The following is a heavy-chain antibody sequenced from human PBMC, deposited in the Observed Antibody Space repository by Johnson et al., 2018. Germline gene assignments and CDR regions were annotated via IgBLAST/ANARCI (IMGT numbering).Heavy chain of an antibody. D-gene: IGHD3-16*02. CDR1: GFTFSSYA. V-gene: IGHV3-23*04. CDR2: ISHSGGDT. Sequence: VQLVQSGGGLVQPGGSPRLSCAASGFTFSSYAMSWVRPAPGKGLECVPFISHSGGDTYSADSVKGRFTISRDNSSNTLYLQRNSLRAEDTAIYYCAKTLTSSRYYFYDMDGWGQGTTVTVSS. CDR3: AKTLTSSRYYFYDMDG. J-gene: IGHJ6*02.